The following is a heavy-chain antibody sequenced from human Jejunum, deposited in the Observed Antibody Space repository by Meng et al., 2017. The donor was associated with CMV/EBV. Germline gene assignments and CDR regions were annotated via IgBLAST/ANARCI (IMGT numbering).Heavy chain of an antibody. J-gene: IGHJ5*02. Sequence: YTLTTNGITWMRQAPGQGLEWMGWISPYNGDTNYAQKFQDRVTLTTDTSTRTAYMELRSLRSDDTAVYFCATVSYYGSGSYYNWFDPWGQGTLVTVSS. CDR3: ATVSYYGSGSYYNWFDP. V-gene: IGHV1-18*01. CDR1: YTLTTNG. D-gene: IGHD3-10*01. CDR2: ISPYNGDT.